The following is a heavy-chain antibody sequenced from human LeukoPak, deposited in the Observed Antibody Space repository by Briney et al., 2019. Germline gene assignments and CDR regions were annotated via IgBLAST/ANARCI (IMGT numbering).Heavy chain of an antibody. V-gene: IGHV1-2*02. CDR3: ARAGPYYYDSSNAFDI. CDR1: GYTFTGYY. Sequence: ASVKVSCKASGYTFTGYYMHWVRQAPGQGLEWMGWINPNSGGTNYAQKFQGRVTMTRDTSISTAYMELSRLRSDDTAVYYCARAGPYYYDSSNAFDIWGQGTMVTVSS. CDR2: INPNSGGT. J-gene: IGHJ3*02. D-gene: IGHD3-22*01.